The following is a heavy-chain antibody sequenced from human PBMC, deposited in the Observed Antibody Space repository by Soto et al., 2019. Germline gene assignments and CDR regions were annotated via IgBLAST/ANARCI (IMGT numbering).Heavy chain of an antibody. D-gene: IGHD6-13*01. J-gene: IGHJ4*02. Sequence: GASVKVSCKASGGTFSSYAISWVRQAPGQGLEWMGGIIPIFGTANYAQKFQGRVTITADESTSTAYMELSSLRSEDTAVYYCASVAAADAPVDYWGQGTLVTVSS. CDR2: IIPIFGTA. CDR3: ASVAAADAPVDY. V-gene: IGHV1-69*13. CDR1: GGTFSSYA.